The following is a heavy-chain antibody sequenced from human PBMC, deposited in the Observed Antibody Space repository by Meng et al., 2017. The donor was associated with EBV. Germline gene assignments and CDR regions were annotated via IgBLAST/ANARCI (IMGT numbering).Heavy chain of an antibody. CDR3: ARGDYTNYPRWFDP. CDR2: IYYTGST. J-gene: IGHJ5*02. D-gene: IGHD4-11*01. Sequence: QVQLQESGPGLVKPSETLSLTCTVSGGSVNNESYYWGWTRQPPGKGLEYIGYIYYTGSTNYNSSLKSRVTISLDKSKNQFSLKLTSLTAADTAIYYCARGDYTNYPRWFDPWAQGTLVTVSS. V-gene: IGHV4-61*01. CDR1: GGSVNNESYY.